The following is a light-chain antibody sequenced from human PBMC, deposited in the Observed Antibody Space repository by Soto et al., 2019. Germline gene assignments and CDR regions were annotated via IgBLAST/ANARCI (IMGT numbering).Light chain of an antibody. J-gene: IGLJ3*02. V-gene: IGLV7-46*01. CDR2: DTS. CDR1: TGAVTSGHY. Sequence: QAVVTQEPSLTVSPGGTVTLTCGSSTGAVTSGHYPYWFQQKPGQAPRTLIYDTSNKHSWTPARFSGSLLGGKAALTLSGAQPEDEAEYYCLLSHSGARGVFGGGTKVTVL. CDR3: LLSHSGARGV.